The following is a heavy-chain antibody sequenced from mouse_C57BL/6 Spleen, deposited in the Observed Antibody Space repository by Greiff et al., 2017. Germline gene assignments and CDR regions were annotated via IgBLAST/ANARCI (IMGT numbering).Heavy chain of an antibody. V-gene: IGHV1-78*01. CDR2: IYPRDGST. Sequence: QVQLQQSDAELVKPGASVKISCKASGYTFTDHTIHWMKQRPEQGLEWIGYIYPRDGSTKYSEKFKGKATLTADKSSSTAYMQLNLLTSEDSAVYFCERGSNLYSFGYWGQGTTLTVSS. CDR1: GYTFTDHT. CDR3: ERGSNLYSFGY. D-gene: IGHD1-1*01. J-gene: IGHJ2*01.